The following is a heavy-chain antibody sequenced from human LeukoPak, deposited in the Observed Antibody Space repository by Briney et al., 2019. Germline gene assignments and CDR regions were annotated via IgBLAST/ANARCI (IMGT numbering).Heavy chain of an antibody. CDR2: IYHSGST. J-gene: IGHJ4*02. Sequence: SETLSLSCTVSGYSISSGYYWGWIRQPPGKGLEWIGSIYHSGSTYYNPSLKSRVTISVDTSKNQFSLKLSSVTAADTAVYYCARDRALVGLFRDWGQGTLVTVSS. CDR3: ARDRALVGLFRD. CDR1: GYSISSGYY. D-gene: IGHD1-26*01. V-gene: IGHV4-38-2*02.